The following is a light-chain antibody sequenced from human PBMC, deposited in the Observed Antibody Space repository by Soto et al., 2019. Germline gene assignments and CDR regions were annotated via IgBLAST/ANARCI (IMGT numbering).Light chain of an antibody. J-gene: IGKJ3*01. CDR1: QSVSSSY. CDR3: QQYGSSRT. V-gene: IGKV3-20*01. Sequence: EIVLTQSPGTLSLSPGERATLSCRASQSVSSSYLAWYQQKPGQAPRLLIYGASSRATGIPDRFSGSGSGTDFTITISRLEPEDVAVYYCQQYGSSRTFGPGTKVDIK. CDR2: GAS.